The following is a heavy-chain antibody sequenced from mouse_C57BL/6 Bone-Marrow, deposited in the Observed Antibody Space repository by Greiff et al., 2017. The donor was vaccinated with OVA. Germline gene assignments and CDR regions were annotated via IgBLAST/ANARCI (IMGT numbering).Heavy chain of an antibody. J-gene: IGHJ3*01. Sequence: EVKLVESGEGLVKPGGSLKLSCAASGFTFSSYAMSWVRQTPEKRLEWVATISDGGSYTYYPDNVKGRFTISRDNAKNNLYLQMSHLKSEDTAMYYGARDKAGGAWFAYWGQGTLVTVSA. V-gene: IGHV5-4*01. CDR1: GFTFSSYA. D-gene: IGHD3-2*02. CDR3: ARDKAGGAWFAY. CDR2: ISDGGSYT.